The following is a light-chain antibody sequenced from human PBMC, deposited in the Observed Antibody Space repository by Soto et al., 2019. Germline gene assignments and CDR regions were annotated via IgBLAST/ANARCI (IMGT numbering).Light chain of an antibody. J-gene: IGKJ1*01. CDR1: QSISNY. Sequence: DIQMTQSPSSLSASVGDRVTITCRASQSISNYLNWYQQRPGKAPKLLIYLASSLQSGIPSRFSGSGSETDFTLTISSLQPEDFATYYCQQSYSTPWTFGQGTKVDIK. CDR3: QQSYSTPWT. V-gene: IGKV1-39*01. CDR2: LAS.